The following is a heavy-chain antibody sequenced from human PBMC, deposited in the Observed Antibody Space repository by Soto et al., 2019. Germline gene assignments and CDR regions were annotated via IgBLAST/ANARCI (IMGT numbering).Heavy chain of an antibody. CDR3: ARHYNILTGYDY. J-gene: IGHJ4*02. V-gene: IGHV5-10-1*01. CDR1: GYSFSIYW. Sequence: GESLKISCKGSGYSFSIYWIAWVRQMPGKGLEWMGRIDPSDSYTNYSPSFQGHVTISADKSISTAYLQWSSLKASDTAMYYCARHYNILTGYDYWGQGTLVTVS. D-gene: IGHD3-9*01. CDR2: IDPSDSYT.